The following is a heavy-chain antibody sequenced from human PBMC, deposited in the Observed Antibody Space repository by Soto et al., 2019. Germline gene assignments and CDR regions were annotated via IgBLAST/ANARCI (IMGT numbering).Heavy chain of an antibody. CDR3: ARDIFGGSYDFWH. Sequence: EVQVVESGGGLVQPGGSLRLSCAVSGFTVNNIFMTWVRQAPGKGLEWVSVISSDGSTYYADSVKGRFTSSRDNSKKTLFLEMRSLRAGDTAVYYCARDIFGGSYDFWHGGQGTLVTVSS. D-gene: IGHD3-3*01. CDR2: ISSDGST. J-gene: IGHJ4*02. V-gene: IGHV3-66*01. CDR1: GFTVNNIF.